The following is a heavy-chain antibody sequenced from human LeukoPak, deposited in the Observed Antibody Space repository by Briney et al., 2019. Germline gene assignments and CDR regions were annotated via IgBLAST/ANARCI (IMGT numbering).Heavy chain of an antibody. J-gene: IGHJ4*02. CDR2: IHPSGST. CDR3: ARGHDSAKVGY. CDR1: GGSLSGYY. D-gene: IGHD1-26*01. V-gene: IGHV4-34*01. Sequence: SETLSLTCAVYGGSLSGYYWSWIRQPPGKGLEWIGEIHPSGSTDYNPSLKSRVTISADTSKNQFSLKLRSVTAADTAVYYCARGHDSAKVGYWGQGTLVTVSS.